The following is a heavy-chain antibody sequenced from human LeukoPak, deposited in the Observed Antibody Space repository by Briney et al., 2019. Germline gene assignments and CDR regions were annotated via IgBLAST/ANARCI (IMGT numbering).Heavy chain of an antibody. J-gene: IGHJ4*02. Sequence: PGGSLRLSCAASGFTFSDSGMHWVRQAPAKGLEWVAVIWYDGSNKYYADSVKGRFTISRDNFKKSLYLQMNSLRAENTAVYYCARDSGVGGVIINRKPLDYWGQGTLVTVSS. CDR3: ARDSGVGGVIINRKPLDY. CDR1: GFTFSDSG. D-gene: IGHD3-10*01. CDR2: IWYDGSNK. V-gene: IGHV3-33*01.